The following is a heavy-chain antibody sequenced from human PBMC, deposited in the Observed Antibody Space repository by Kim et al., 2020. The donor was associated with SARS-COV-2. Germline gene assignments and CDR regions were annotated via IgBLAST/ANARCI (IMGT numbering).Heavy chain of an antibody. CDR2: T. CDR3: ARGSSGYYSFEY. Sequence: TTYAQEFQGRVTMTRDTSTSTVYMELSSLRSEDTAVYFCARGSSGYYSFEYWGQGTLVTVSS. D-gene: IGHD3-22*01. J-gene: IGHJ4*02. V-gene: IGHV1-46*01.